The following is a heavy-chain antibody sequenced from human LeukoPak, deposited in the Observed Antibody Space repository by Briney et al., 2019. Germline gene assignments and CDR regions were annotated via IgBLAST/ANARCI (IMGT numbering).Heavy chain of an antibody. CDR3: AKDASRYGSGSYL. Sequence: VGSLRLSCAASVFTFSSYAMSWVRQAPGKGLEWVSAISGSGGSTYYADSVKGRFTISRDNSKNTLYLQMNSLRAEDTAVYYCAKDASRYGSGSYLWGQGTLVTVSS. J-gene: IGHJ4*02. V-gene: IGHV3-23*01. D-gene: IGHD3-10*01. CDR2: ISGSGGST. CDR1: VFTFSSYA.